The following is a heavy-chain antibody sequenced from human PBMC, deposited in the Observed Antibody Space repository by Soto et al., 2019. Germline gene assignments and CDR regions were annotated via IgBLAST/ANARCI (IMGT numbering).Heavy chain of an antibody. V-gene: IGHV1-69*12. D-gene: IGHD4-4*01. CDR3: AIRSSNYVYSDGMDV. CDR2: IIPIFGTA. CDR1: GGTFSSYA. Sequence: QVQLVQSGAEVKKPGSSVKVSCKASGGTFSSYAISWVRQAPGQGLEWMGGIIPIFGTANYAQKFQGRGTITADESTSTDYMELSSLRSEHTAVYYCAIRSSNYVYSDGMDVWVQGTTVTVSS. J-gene: IGHJ6*02.